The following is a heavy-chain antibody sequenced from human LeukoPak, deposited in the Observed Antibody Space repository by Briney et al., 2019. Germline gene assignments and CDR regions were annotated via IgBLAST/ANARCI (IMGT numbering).Heavy chain of an antibody. D-gene: IGHD2-15*01. CDR3: ARGDIVVSPPDAFDI. CDR1: GFTFSSYG. J-gene: IGHJ3*02. CDR2: IWYDGSNK. V-gene: IGHV3-33*01. Sequence: GRSLRLSCAASGFTFSSYGMHWVRQAPGKGLEWVAVIWYDGSNKYYADSVKGRFTISRDNSKNTLYLQMNSLRAEDTAVYYCARGDIVVSPPDAFDIWGQGTMVTVSS.